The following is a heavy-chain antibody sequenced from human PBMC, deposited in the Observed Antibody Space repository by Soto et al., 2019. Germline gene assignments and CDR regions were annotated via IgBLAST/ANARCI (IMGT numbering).Heavy chain of an antibody. CDR1: GGSISSGGYS. V-gene: IGHV4-30-2*01. CDR2: IYHSGST. J-gene: IGHJ3*02. Sequence: SSETLSLTCAVSGGSISSGGYSWNWIRQPPGKGQEWIGNIYHSGSTYYNASLKSQVTISVDRSKKQYYLKLSSVTAADTAVYYCGRGDYANAFDIWGQGTMVTVSS. D-gene: IGHD4-17*01. CDR3: GRGDYANAFDI.